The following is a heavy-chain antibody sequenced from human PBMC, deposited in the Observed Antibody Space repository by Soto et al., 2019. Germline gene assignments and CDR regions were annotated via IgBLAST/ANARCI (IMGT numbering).Heavy chain of an antibody. CDR3: ARDAPVGGSGSYEYYYGMDV. CDR1: GYTFTSYG. CDR2: ISAYNGNT. J-gene: IGHJ6*02. Sequence: QVQLVQSGAEVKKPGASVKVSCKASGYTFTSYGISWVRQAPGQGLEWMGWISAYNGNTNYAQKLQGRVTMTTDTSTSTAYMELRSLRSVDTAVYYCARDAPVGGSGSYEYYYGMDVWGQGTTVTVSS. V-gene: IGHV1-18*01. D-gene: IGHD3-10*01.